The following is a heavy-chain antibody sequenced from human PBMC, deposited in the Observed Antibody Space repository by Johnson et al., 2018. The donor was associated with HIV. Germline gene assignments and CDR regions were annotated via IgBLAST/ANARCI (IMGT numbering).Heavy chain of an antibody. J-gene: IGHJ3*02. CDR2: VYSGGST. CDR3: ARGGMWFGGYDAFDI. Sequence: EVQLVESGGGLVQPGGSLRLSCAASGFTVSRNYMSWVRQAPGKGLEWVSVVYSGGSTYYADSVKGRFTVSRDNSKNTVYLQMSSLRPEDTAVYYCARGGMWFGGYDAFDIWGQGTMVTVSS. V-gene: IGHV3-66*01. D-gene: IGHD3-10*01. CDR1: GFTVSRNY.